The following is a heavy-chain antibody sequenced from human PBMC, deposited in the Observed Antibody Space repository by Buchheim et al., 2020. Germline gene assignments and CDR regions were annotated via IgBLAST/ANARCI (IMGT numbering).Heavy chain of an antibody. V-gene: IGHV3-23*01. Sequence: EVQLLESGGGLVQPGGSLRLSCAASGFTFSSYAMSWVRQAPGKGLEWVSAISGSGGSTYYADSVKGRFTISRDNSKHTLYLQMNSLRAEDTAVYYCAKGASGGRYYYDSSGYYYYDYWGQGTL. D-gene: IGHD3-22*01. J-gene: IGHJ4*02. CDR2: ISGSGGST. CDR3: AKGASGGRYYYDSSGYYYYDY. CDR1: GFTFSSYA.